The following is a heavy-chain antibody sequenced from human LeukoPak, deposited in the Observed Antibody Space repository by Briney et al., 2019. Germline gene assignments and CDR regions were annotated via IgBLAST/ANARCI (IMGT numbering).Heavy chain of an antibody. CDR1: GGSISIYY. V-gene: IGHV4-59*01. CDR2: IYYSGST. Sequence: SETLSLTCTVSGGSISIYYWSWIRQPPGKGLEWIGYIYYSGSTNYNPSLKSRVTISVDTSKNQFSLKLSSVTAADTAVYYCASVYDSSGAPFDYWGQGTLVTVSS. CDR3: ASVYDSSGAPFDY. D-gene: IGHD3-22*01. J-gene: IGHJ4*02.